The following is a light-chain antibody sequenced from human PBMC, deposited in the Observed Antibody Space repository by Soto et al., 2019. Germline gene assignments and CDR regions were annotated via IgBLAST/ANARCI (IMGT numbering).Light chain of an antibody. V-gene: IGKV3-11*01. CDR2: DIS. Sequence: EIVLTQFPATLSLSPGDRATLSCRASQSVPSYLAWYQQKPGQAPRLLVYDISNKATGIPPRFTGSGSGTDFTLTISSLEPEDSAVYYCQQHIAWPRNTFGQGTKLQI. CDR1: QSVPSY. CDR3: QQHIAWPRNT. J-gene: IGKJ2*01.